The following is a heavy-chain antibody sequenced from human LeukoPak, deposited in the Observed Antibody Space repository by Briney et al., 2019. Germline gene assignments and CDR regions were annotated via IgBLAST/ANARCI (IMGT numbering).Heavy chain of an antibody. CDR3: ALAAAATPIDY. V-gene: IGHV3-48*04. Sequence: GGSLRLSCAASGFTFSSSGMNWVRQAPGKGLEWVSYISSSSSTIYYTDSVKGRFTISRDNAKNSLYLQMNSLRAEDTAVYYCALAAAATPIDYWGQGTLVTVSS. J-gene: IGHJ4*02. D-gene: IGHD6-13*01. CDR1: GFTFSSSG. CDR2: ISSSSSTI.